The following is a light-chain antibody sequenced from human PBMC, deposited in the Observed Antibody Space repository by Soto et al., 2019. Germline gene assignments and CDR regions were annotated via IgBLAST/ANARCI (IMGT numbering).Light chain of an antibody. CDR3: CSYTSLGPVF. J-gene: IGLJ2*01. V-gene: IGLV2-14*01. CDR2: AVS. Sequence: QSALTQPASVSGSPGQSITLSCTGTSSDVGGYNHVSWYQHSPGKAPKLILFAVSDRPSGVSHRVSGSKSGNTASRTISGLHATDEANYYSCSYTSLGPVFFGGGIKLTVL. CDR1: SSDVGGYNH.